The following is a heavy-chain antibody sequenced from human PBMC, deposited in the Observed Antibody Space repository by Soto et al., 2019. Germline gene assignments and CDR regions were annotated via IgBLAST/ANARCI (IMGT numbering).Heavy chain of an antibody. CDR2: IIDSGAST. CDR1: GCTCSSCA. V-gene: IGHV3-23*01. J-gene: IGHJ6*02. CDR3: AKGRSYYYYYGVDV. Sequence: GGSLRLSCAASGCTCSSCAMGWVRQAPGKGLEWVSDIIDSGASTYYADSVKGRFTISRDNSKSTLYLQMNSLRAEDTALYYCAKGRSYYYYYGVDVWGQGTTVTVSS.